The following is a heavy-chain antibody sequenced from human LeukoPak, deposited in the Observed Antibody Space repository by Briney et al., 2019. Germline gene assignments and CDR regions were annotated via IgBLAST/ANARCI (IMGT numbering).Heavy chain of an antibody. D-gene: IGHD2-8*02. CDR3: ARHDEECPGEYCFLLSFDY. J-gene: IGHJ4*01. CDR2: VHSSGRT. Sequence: SETLSLNCTVSGGSINNFYWSWIRQSPGKGLEWIGYVHSSGRTDYNPSLRSRVSMSADTSKSQLSLRLTSVTAADTAVYFCARHDEECPGEYCFLLSFDYWGPGSLVTVSS. V-gene: IGHV4-59*08. CDR1: GGSINNFY.